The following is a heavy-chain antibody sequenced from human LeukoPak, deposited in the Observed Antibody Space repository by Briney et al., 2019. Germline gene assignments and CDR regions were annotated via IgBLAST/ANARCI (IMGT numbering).Heavy chain of an antibody. CDR3: AKGGHLDD. Sequence: PGGSLRLSCAASGFTFSSYAMSWVRQATGKGLEWVANINEDGSEKYYVDSVKGRFTISRDNAKNSLYLQMDSLRAEDTAVYYCAKGGHLDDWGQGTLVIVSS. D-gene: IGHD1-26*01. V-gene: IGHV3-7*01. CDR2: INEDGSEK. J-gene: IGHJ4*02. CDR1: GFTFSSYA.